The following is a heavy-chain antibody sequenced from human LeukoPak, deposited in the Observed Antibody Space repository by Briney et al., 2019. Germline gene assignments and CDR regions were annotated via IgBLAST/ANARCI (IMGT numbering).Heavy chain of an antibody. D-gene: IGHD4-17*01. CDR3: ARDGTATNYFYYGMDV. V-gene: IGHV3-11*06. CDR2: ISSSSQT. CDR1: GFTFSDYY. Sequence: GGSVRLSCAVSGFTFSDYYMSWIRQAPGKGLEWVSHISSSSQTNYADSVKGRFTISRDNAKNSLYLQMHSLRAEDTAVYYCARDGTATNYFYYGMDVWGKGITVTVSS. J-gene: IGHJ6*04.